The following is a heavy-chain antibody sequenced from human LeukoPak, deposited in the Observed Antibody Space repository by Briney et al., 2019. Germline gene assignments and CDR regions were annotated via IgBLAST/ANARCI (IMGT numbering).Heavy chain of an antibody. Sequence: GASVKVSCKASGYTFTSYGISWVRQAPGQGLEWMGWISAYNGNTNYAQKLQGRVTMTTDTSTSTAYMELRSLRSDDTAVYYCARDRSETYYYDSSTDYWGQGTLVTVSS. CDR2: ISAYNGNT. J-gene: IGHJ4*02. D-gene: IGHD3-22*01. CDR3: ARDRSETYYYDSSTDY. CDR1: GYTFTSYG. V-gene: IGHV1-18*01.